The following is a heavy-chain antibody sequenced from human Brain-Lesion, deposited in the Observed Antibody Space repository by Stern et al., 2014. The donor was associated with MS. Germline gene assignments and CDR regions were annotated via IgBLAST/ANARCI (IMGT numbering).Heavy chain of an antibody. J-gene: IGHJ4*02. CDR2: IFPRDSNT. Sequence: EVQLVESGAEVKKPGESLKISCEASGYLFDDYWIGWVRQMSGRGLELVAIIFPRDSNTRYSPSVQGQVTIPADKSISTAYLQWSSLKAWAPAIFYWARSPATPSGYDRFDYWGQGALVTVSS. D-gene: IGHD5-12*01. CDR3: ARSPATPSGYDRFDY. CDR1: GYLFDDYW. V-gene: IGHV5-51*03.